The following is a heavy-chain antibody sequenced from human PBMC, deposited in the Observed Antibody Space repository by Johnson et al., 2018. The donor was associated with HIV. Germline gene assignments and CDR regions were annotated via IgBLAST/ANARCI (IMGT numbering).Heavy chain of an antibody. D-gene: IGHD6-19*01. J-gene: IGHJ3*02. CDR3: ASGIAVAGTLLDAFDI. Sequence: VQLVESGGGVVRPGGSLRLSCAASGFTFDDYGMSWVRQAPGKGLEWVSGVSWNGGNTDYADSGKGRFTISRDNAKNSLYLQMNSLRAEDTAVYYCASGIAVAGTLLDAFDIWGQGTMVTVSS. CDR2: VSWNGGNT. CDR1: GFTFDDYG. V-gene: IGHV3-20*04.